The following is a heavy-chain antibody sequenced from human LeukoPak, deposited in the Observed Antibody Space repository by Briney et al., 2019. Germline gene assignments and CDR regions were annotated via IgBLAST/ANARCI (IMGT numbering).Heavy chain of an antibody. CDR1: GLAFNTYA. V-gene: IGHV3-33*01. J-gene: IGHJ4*02. D-gene: IGHD3-10*01. CDR3: ARETFGSGSYPDF. Sequence: PGTSLRLSCAASGLAFNTYAMHWVRQAPGKGLEWVTLIWHDGSHKFYIDSVRGRFTISRDNSKNTVYLQMNGLRAEDTAVYYCARETFGSGSYPDFWGQGTLVTVSS. CDR2: IWHDGSHK.